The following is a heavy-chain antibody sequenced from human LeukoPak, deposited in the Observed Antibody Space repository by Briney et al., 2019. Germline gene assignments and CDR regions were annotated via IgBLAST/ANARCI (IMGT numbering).Heavy chain of an antibody. CDR2: ISSSSSTI. V-gene: IGHV3-48*02. CDR3: ARDLPDSSSWEDYYYGMDV. Sequence: PGGSLRLSCAASGFTFSSYSMNWVRQAPGKGLEWVSYISSSSSTIYYADSVKGRFTISRDNAKNSLYLQMNSLRDEDTAVYYCARDLPDSSSWEDYYYGMDVWGQGTTVTVSS. D-gene: IGHD6-13*01. J-gene: IGHJ6*02. CDR1: GFTFSSYS.